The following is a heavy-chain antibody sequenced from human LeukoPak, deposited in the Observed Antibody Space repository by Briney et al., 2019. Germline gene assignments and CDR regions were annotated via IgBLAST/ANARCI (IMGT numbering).Heavy chain of an antibody. V-gene: IGHV3-64*01. CDR1: GFTFSNYA. J-gene: IGHJ4*02. CDR2: ISSNGGNT. D-gene: IGHD3-10*01. CDR3: ARGRFDY. Sequence: GGSLRLSCAASGFTFSNYAMHWVRQAPGKGLEYVSAISSNGGNTYYANSVKGRFTIPRDNSKNTVDLQMGSLRAEDTAVHYCARGRFDYWGQGTLVTVSS.